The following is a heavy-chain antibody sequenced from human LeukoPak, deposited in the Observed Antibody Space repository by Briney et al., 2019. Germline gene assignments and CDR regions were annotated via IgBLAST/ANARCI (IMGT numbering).Heavy chain of an antibody. D-gene: IGHD3-3*01. CDR2: MNPNSGNT. J-gene: IGHJ3*02. Sequence: ASVTVSCKASGYTFTSYDINWVRQATGQGLEWMGWMNPNSGNTGYAQKFQGRVTMTRNTSISTAYMELSSLRSEDTAVYYCARGRDYDFWSGYYTGIGAFDIWGQGTMVTVSS. V-gene: IGHV1-8*01. CDR1: GYTFTSYD. CDR3: ARGRDYDFWSGYYTGIGAFDI.